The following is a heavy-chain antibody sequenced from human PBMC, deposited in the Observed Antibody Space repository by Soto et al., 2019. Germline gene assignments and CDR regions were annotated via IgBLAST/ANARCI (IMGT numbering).Heavy chain of an antibody. V-gene: IGHV4-59*01. Sequence: SETLSLTCTVSGGSISSYYWSWIRQPPGKGLEWIGYIYYSGSTNYNPSLKSRVTISVDTSKNQFSLKLSSVTAADTAVYYCARDRGRSTSCKRRNAFDIWGQGTMVTV. CDR1: GGSISSYY. D-gene: IGHD2-2*01. CDR2: IYYSGST. J-gene: IGHJ3*02. CDR3: ARDRGRSTSCKRRNAFDI.